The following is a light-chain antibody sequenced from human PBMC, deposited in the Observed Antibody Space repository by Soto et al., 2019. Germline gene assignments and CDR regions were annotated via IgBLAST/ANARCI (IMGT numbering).Light chain of an antibody. J-gene: IGLJ3*02. Sequence: QSVLTQPPSASGTPGQRVTISCSGSNSNIGSNTVNWYQQLPGTAPKLLIYYDNLRPSGVPDRISGSKSGMSASLAITGLQAADEANYYCQSYDNSLSGSRVFGGGTKLTVL. CDR1: NSNIGSNT. CDR2: YDN. V-gene: IGLV1-44*01. CDR3: QSYDNSLSGSRV.